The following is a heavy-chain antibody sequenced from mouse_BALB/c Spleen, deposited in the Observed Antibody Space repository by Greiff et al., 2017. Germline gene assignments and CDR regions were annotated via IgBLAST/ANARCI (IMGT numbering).Heavy chain of an antibody. CDR2: ISNLAYSI. Sequence: EVMLVESGGGLVQPGGSRKLSCAASGFTFSDYGMAWVRQAPGKGPEWVAFISNLAYSIYYADTVTGRFTISRENAKNTLYLEMSSLRSEDTAMYYCAREKRGYYAMDYWGQGTSVTVSS. CDR1: GFTFSDYG. V-gene: IGHV5-15*02. CDR3: AREKRGYYAMDY. J-gene: IGHJ4*01.